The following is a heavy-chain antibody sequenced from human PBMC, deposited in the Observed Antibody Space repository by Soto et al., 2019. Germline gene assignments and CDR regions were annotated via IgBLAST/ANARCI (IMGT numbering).Heavy chain of an antibody. Sequence: GGSLRLSCSASGFIFSESTIYWVRQVPGKGLEAVSAVSTSGRSTYYADSVKDRFTISRDNSKNTLFLQMGSLRPEDTAIYYCVQQAHGLDGVAFDYWGQGPQVTVSS. V-gene: IGHV3-64D*06. CDR3: VQQAHGLDGVAFDY. J-gene: IGHJ4*02. D-gene: IGHD2-15*01. CDR1: GFIFSEST. CDR2: VSTSGRST.